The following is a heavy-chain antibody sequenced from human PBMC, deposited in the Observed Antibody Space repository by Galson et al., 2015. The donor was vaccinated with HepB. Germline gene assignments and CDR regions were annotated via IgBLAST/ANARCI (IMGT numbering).Heavy chain of an antibody. J-gene: IGHJ4*02. Sequence: PALVKPTQTLTLTCTFSGFSLNSRGVGVDWIRQPPGKALEWLALVYGDDDKRYNPSLRSRLSITKDTSKNQVVLTVTNMDPLDTATYYCAHAVEFYFGSGSYSDFWGPGILVTVSS. D-gene: IGHD3-10*01. CDR2: VYGDDDK. V-gene: IGHV2-5*02. CDR1: GFSLNSRGVG. CDR3: AHAVEFYFGSGSYSDF.